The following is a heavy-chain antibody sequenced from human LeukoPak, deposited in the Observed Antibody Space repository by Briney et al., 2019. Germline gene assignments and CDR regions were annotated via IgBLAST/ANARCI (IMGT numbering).Heavy chain of an antibody. CDR2: INPNSGGT. CDR3: ATQSLYGGNSGNFDY. CDR1: GYTFTDYY. D-gene: IGHD4-23*01. Sequence: ASVKVSCKTSGYTFTDYYIHWVRQAPGQGLEWMEWINPNSGGTNSAQKFQDRVTMTRNTSISTAYMELSSLRSEDTAVYYCATQSLYGGNSGNFDYWGQGTLVTVSS. V-gene: IGHV1-2*02. J-gene: IGHJ4*02.